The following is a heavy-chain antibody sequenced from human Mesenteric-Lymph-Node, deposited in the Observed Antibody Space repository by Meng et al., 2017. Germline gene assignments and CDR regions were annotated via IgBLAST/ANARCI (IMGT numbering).Heavy chain of an antibody. D-gene: IGHD2-15*01. J-gene: IGHJ4*02. CDR3: ANGRRLDCSGGTCYG. Sequence: EVQLLESGGGLVQPGGSLRRSCAAFGFRVSHAMSWVRQAPGKGLEWVSGISDSGGSTYYADSVKGRFTISRDNSKNTLYLQMNSLRPEDTAVYYCANGRRLDCSGGTCYGWGQGTLVTVSS. CDR1: GFRVSHA. V-gene: IGHV3-23*01. CDR2: ISDSGGST.